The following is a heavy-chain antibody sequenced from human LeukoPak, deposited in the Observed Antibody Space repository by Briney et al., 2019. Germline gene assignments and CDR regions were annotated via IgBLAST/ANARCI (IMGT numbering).Heavy chain of an antibody. CDR1: GFTFSSYA. CDR3: AILGGGTVVVAATKGERGTYFDY. Sequence: GGSLRLSCAASGFTFSSYAMHWVRQAPGKGLEWVAVISYDGSNKYYADSVKGRFTISRDNSKNTLYLQMNSLRAEDTAVYDCAILGGGTVVVAATKGERGTYFDYWGQGTLVTVSS. V-gene: IGHV3-30*04. D-gene: IGHD2-15*01. CDR2: ISYDGSNK. J-gene: IGHJ4*02.